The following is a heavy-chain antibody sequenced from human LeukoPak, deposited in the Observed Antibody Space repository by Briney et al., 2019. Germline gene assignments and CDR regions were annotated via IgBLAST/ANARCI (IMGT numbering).Heavy chain of an antibody. D-gene: IGHD5/OR15-5a*01. CDR1: GFTFSDYN. Sequence: GGSLRLSCAASGFTFSDYNMIWVRQAPGKGLEWISFIGSRSSQIYYADSVKGRFTISRENAKNSLYLQMNSMRAEDAAMYYCLIGHSVYDFRVDWGQGTLVTISS. CDR3: LIGHSVYDFRVD. J-gene: IGHJ4*02. V-gene: IGHV3-48*01. CDR2: IGSRSSQI.